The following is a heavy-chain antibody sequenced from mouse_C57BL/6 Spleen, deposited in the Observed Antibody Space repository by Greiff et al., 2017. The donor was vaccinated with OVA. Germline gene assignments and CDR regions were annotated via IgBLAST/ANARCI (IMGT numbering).Heavy chain of an antibody. CDR1: GYTFTDYN. CDR3: ARSPVVAPRYFDV. Sequence: VQLQQSGPELVKPGASVKIPCKASGYTFTDYNMDWVKQSHGKSLEWIGDINPNNGGTIYNQKFKGKATLTVDKSSSTAYMELRSLTSEDTAVYDCARSPVVAPRYFDVWGTGTTVTVSS. D-gene: IGHD1-1*01. CDR2: INPNNGGT. J-gene: IGHJ1*03. V-gene: IGHV1-18*01.